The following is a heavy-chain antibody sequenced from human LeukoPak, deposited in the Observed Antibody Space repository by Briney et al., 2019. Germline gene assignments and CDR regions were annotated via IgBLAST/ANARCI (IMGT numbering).Heavy chain of an antibody. J-gene: IGHJ4*02. CDR2: ILHTGPT. D-gene: IGHD1-26*01. Sequence: SETLSLTCAVSGVSITDNWWSWVRQPPGKGLEWIGEILHTGPTNFNPSLKSRVTISMDKSKNQLSLRLNSVTAADTAIYYCVRGGTYYLPYWGQGILVTVSP. CDR3: VRGGTYYLPY. V-gene: IGHV4-4*02. CDR1: GVSITDNW.